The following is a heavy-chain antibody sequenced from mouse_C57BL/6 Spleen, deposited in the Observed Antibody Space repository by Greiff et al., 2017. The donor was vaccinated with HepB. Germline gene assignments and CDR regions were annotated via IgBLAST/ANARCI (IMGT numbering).Heavy chain of an antibody. D-gene: IGHD2-1*01. V-gene: IGHV5-17*01. J-gene: IGHJ1*03. CDR1: GFTFSDYG. CDR3: ERRDGNHWYFDV. CDR2: ISSGSSTI. Sequence: EVKLVESGGGLVKPGGSLKLSCAASGFTFSDYGMHWVRQAPEKGLEWVAYISSGSSTIYYADTVKGRFTISRDNAKNTLFLQMTSLRSEDTAMYYCERRDGNHWYFDVWGTGTTVTVSS.